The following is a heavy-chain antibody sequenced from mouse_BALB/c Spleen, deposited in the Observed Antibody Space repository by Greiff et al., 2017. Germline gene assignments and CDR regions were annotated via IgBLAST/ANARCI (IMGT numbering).Heavy chain of an antibody. Sequence: DVHLVESGGGLVQPGGSLKLSCAASGFTFSSYTMSWVRQTPEKRLEWVAYISNGGGSTYYPDTVKGRFTISRDNAKNTLYLQMSSLKSEDTAMYYCARHLYYYGSSSHAMDYWGQGTSVTVSS. J-gene: IGHJ4*01. V-gene: IGHV5-12-2*01. D-gene: IGHD1-1*01. CDR3: ARHLYYYGSSSHAMDY. CDR2: ISNGGGST. CDR1: GFTFSSYT.